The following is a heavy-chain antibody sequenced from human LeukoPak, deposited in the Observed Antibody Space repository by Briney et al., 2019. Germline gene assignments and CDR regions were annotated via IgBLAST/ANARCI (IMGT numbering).Heavy chain of an antibody. D-gene: IGHD3-10*01. Sequence: GGSLRLSCAASGFTFSSYSMNWVRQAPGKGLEWVSYISSSSSTIYYADSVKGRFTISRDNAKNSLYLQMNSLRAEDTAVYYCTRDHYTSYYFLGDYWGQGSLVTVSS. CDR3: TRDHYTSYYFLGDY. V-gene: IGHV3-48*01. CDR2: ISSSSSTI. CDR1: GFTFSSYS. J-gene: IGHJ4*02.